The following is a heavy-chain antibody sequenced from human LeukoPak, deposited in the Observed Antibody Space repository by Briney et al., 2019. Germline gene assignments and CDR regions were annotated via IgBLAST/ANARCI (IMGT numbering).Heavy chain of an antibody. CDR2: IYYSGST. Sequence: SETLSLTCTVSGGSVSSGSYYWRWIRQPPGKGLEWLGYIYYSGSTNYNPSLKSRVTISVDTSKNQFSLKLSSVTAADTAVYYCARSAYSYATWGQGTLVSVSS. CDR3: ARSAYSYAT. CDR1: GGSVSSGSYY. D-gene: IGHD5-18*01. V-gene: IGHV4-61*01. J-gene: IGHJ5*02.